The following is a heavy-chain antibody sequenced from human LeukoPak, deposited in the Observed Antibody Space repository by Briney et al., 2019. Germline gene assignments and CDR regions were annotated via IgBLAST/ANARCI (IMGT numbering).Heavy chain of an antibody. CDR3: AKGYCGGDCYYYYGMDV. Sequence: PGRSLRLSCAASGFTFDDYAMHWVRQAPGKGLEWVSGISWNSGSIGYADSVKGRFTISRDNAKNSLYLQMNSLRAEDTALYYCAKGYCGGDCYYYYGMDVWGQGTTVTVSS. CDR2: ISWNSGSI. J-gene: IGHJ6*02. D-gene: IGHD2-21*02. CDR1: GFTFDDYA. V-gene: IGHV3-9*01.